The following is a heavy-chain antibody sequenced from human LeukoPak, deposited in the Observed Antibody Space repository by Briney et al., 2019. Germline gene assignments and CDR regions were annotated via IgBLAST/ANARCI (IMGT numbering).Heavy chain of an antibody. V-gene: IGHV3-74*01. Sequence: PGGSLRLSCAASGFTFSSYWMHWVRQVPGKGLLWVSRINSDGSSTNYADSVTGRFTISRDNAKNTLYLQMNTLRADDTAVYYCARGSGNGDFFLPFDYWGQGTLVTVSS. CDR2: INSDGSST. D-gene: IGHD4-17*01. CDR3: ARGSGNGDFFLPFDY. J-gene: IGHJ4*02. CDR1: GFTFSSYW.